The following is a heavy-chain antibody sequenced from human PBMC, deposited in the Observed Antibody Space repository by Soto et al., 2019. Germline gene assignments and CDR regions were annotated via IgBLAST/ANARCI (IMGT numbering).Heavy chain of an antibody. D-gene: IGHD2-15*01. J-gene: IGHJ5*02. Sequence: SETLSLTCTVSGGSISSYYWSWIRQPPGKGLEWIGYIYYSGSTNYNPSLKSRVTISVDTSKNQFSLKLSSVTAADTAVYYCARGGRGYCSGGSCYSVPSFDPWGQGTLVTVSS. CDR1: GGSISSYY. CDR2: IYYSGST. CDR3: ARGGRGYCSGGSCYSVPSFDP. V-gene: IGHV4-59*01.